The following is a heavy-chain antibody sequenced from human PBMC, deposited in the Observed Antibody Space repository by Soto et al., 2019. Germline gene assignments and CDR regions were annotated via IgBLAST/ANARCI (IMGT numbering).Heavy chain of an antibody. CDR1: GGSISSGAYY. J-gene: IGHJ6*03. CDR2: IYYSGST. D-gene: IGHD3-10*01. V-gene: IGHV4-31*03. Sequence: QVQLQESGPGLVKPSQTVSLTCTVSGGSISSGAYYWSWIRQHPGKVLEWIGYIYYSGSTNYNPSLESRVSMSVDAPKNQSSLRLSSVTAAHTAAYYCAREYRWFGELSPHMDVWGKADTVTVSS. CDR3: AREYRWFGELSPHMDV.